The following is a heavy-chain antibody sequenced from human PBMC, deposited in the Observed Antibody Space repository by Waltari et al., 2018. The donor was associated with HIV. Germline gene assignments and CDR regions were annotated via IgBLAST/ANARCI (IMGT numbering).Heavy chain of an antibody. Sequence: QVQLVQSGAAVKKPGASVKVSCKASGYTSTGYSITWLRPAPGQGLEWMGWINPNSGGTNYAQNFQGRVTMTRDTSISTAYMELSRLRSDDTAVYYCATPSYDSSGYYSAGSEFDYWGQGTLVTVSS. J-gene: IGHJ4*02. CDR1: GYTSTGYS. CDR3: ATPSYDSSGYYSAGSEFDY. D-gene: IGHD3-22*01. V-gene: IGHV1-2*02. CDR2: INPNSGGT.